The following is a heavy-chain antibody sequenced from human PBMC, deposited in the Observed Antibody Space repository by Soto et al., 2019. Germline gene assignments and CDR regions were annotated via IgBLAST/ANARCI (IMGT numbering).Heavy chain of an antibody. CDR2: ISYDGSNK. CDR3: ARDEGSSYYGSGSYYGY. J-gene: IGHJ4*02. CDR1: GFTFSSYA. Sequence: ESGGGVVQPGRSLRLSCAASGFTFSSYAMHWVRQAPGKGLEWVAVISYDGSNKYYADSVKGRFTISRDNSKNTLYLQMNSLRAEDTAVYYCARDEGSSYYGSGSYYGYWGQGTLVTVSS. D-gene: IGHD3-10*01. V-gene: IGHV3-30-3*01.